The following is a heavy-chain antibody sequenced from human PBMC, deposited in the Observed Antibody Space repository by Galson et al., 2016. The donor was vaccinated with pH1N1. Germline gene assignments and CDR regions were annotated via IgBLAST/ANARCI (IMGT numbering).Heavy chain of an antibody. J-gene: IGHJ6*02. CDR1: GYTFTFYY. V-gene: IGHV1-46*01. CDR2: IDPGSGGT. CDR3: ARLDLVVGEFQYYGMDV. Sequence: SVKVSCKASGYTFTFYYFHWVRQAPGPGLEWMGIIDPGSGGTNYNQKFQGRVTMSVDTSRSQFSLKLSSVTAADTAVYSCARLDLVVGEFQYYGMDVWGQGTTVTVSS. D-gene: IGHD2-2*01.